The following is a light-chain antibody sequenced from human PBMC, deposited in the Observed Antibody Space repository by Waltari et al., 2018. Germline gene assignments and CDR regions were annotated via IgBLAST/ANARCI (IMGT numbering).Light chain of an antibody. J-gene: IGKJ5*01. CDR1: QTVTNN. CDR2: GAS. Sequence: IVMTKSPATLSVSPGERATLSCTASQTVTNNLAWYQHKPSQAPRRLIYGASTRATDVPARFSGSGSATEFTLTISSLQSEDSAVYYCQQYNNWPPITFGQGTRLEIK. CDR3: QQYNNWPPIT. V-gene: IGKV3-15*01.